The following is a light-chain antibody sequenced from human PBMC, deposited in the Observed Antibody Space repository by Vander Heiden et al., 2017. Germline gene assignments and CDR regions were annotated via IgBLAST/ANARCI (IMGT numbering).Light chain of an antibody. V-gene: IGLV2-8*01. CDR2: EVS. CDR3: SSYAGSNNLV. Sequence: QSALTQPPSASESHGQSVTIACTGTSSDVGCYNYVSCYQLHPGKAPNLMIYEVSKRPSGVPDRFSGSKSGNTASLTVSGLQAEDEADYYCSSYAGSNNLVFGGGTKLTVL. CDR1: SSDVGCYNY. J-gene: IGLJ2*01.